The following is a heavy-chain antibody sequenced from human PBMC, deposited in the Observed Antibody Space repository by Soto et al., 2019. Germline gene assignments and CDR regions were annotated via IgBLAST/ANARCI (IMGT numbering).Heavy chain of an antibody. V-gene: IGHV1-69*06. CDR1: GGTFSSYA. Sequence: ASVKVSCKASGGTFSSYAISWVRQAPGQGLEWMGGIIPIFGTANYAQKFQGRVTITADKSTSTAYMELSSLRSEDTAVYYCARGTGILTGYYGHDYWGQGTLVTVSS. CDR2: IIPIFGTA. D-gene: IGHD3-9*01. J-gene: IGHJ4*02. CDR3: ARGTGILTGYYGHDY.